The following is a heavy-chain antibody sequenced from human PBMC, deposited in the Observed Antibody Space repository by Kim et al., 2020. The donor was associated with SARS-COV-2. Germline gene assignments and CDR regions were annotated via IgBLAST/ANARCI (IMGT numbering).Heavy chain of an antibody. D-gene: IGHD6-13*01. CDR3: ARDRGYSSSNYYYYYGMDV. V-gene: IGHV3-72*01. CDR2: TRNKANNYTT. CDR1: GFTFSDHY. J-gene: IGHJ6*02. Sequence: GGSLRLSCAASGFTFSDHYMDWVRQAPGKGLEWVGRTRNKANNYTTEYAASVKVRFTISRDDSKNSLYLQMNSLKTEDTAVYYCARDRGYSSSNYYYYYGMDVWGQGTTVTVSS.